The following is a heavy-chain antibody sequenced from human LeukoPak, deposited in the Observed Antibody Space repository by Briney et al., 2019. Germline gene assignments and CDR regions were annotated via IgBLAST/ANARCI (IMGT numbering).Heavy chain of an antibody. CDR2: ISAYNGNT. D-gene: IGHD3-16*01. V-gene: IGHV1-18*01. J-gene: IGHJ6*03. Sequence: ASVKVSCKASGYTFTSYGISWVRQAPGQGLEWMGWISAYNGNTNYAQKLQGRVTMTTDTSTSTAYMELRSLRSDDTAVYYCARDWVKVNYYYYMDVWGKGTTVTVSS. CDR1: GYTFTSYG. CDR3: ARDWVKVNYYYYMDV.